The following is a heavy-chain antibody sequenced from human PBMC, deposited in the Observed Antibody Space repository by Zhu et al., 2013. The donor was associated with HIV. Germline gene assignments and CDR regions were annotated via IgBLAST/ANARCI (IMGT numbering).Heavy chain of an antibody. CDR2: INPSGGST. V-gene: IGHV1-46*01. Sequence: QVQLVQSGAEVKKPGASVKVSCKASGYTFTGYYMHWVRQAPGQGLEWMGIINPSGGSTSYAQKFQGRVTMTRDTSTSTVYMELSSLRSEDTAVYYCARDRQGSYYDSSGYLDYWGQGTLVTVSS. CDR3: ARDRQGSYYDSSGYLDY. D-gene: IGHD3-22*01. CDR1: GYTFTGYY. J-gene: IGHJ4*02.